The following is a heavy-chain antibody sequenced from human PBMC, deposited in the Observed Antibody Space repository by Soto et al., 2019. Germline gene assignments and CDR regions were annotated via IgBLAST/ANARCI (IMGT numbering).Heavy chain of an antibody. CDR1: GGSFSGYY. Sequence: SETLSPTCAVYGGSFSGYYRSWIRPPPGKGLEWIGEINHSGSTNYNPSLKSRVTISVDTSKNQFSLKLSSVTAADTAVYYCARCHARYYYGSGRVDVWGQGTTVTVSS. CDR3: ARCHARYYYGSGRVDV. J-gene: IGHJ6*02. V-gene: IGHV4-34*01. D-gene: IGHD3-10*01. CDR2: INHSGST.